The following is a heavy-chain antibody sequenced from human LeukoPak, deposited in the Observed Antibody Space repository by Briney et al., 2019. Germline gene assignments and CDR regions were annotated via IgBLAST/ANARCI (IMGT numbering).Heavy chain of an antibody. D-gene: IGHD2-15*01. J-gene: IGHJ5*02. CDR2: INPSGGST. V-gene: IGHV1-46*01. CDR3: AMAAVGYCSGGSCFNWFDP. Sequence: ASVKVSCTASGYTFTSYYMHWVRQAPGQGLEWMGIINPSGGSTSYAQKFQGRVTMTRDTSTSTVYMELSSLRSEDTAVYYCAMAAVGYCSGGSCFNWFDPWGQGTLVTVSS. CDR1: GYTFTSYY.